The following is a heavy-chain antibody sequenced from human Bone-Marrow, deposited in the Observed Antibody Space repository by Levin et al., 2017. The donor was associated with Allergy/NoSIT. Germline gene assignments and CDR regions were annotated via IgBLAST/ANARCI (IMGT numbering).Heavy chain of an antibody. Sequence: GGSLRLSCAASGFTVDDYAMYWVRQAPGKGLEWVSGFRWNSGDIGYADSVKGRFTISRDNAKNSLYLQMNSLRPEDTALYYCAKDMKSYDLYYYFDYWGQGTLVTVSS. D-gene: IGHD5-12*01. CDR2: FRWNSGDI. J-gene: IGHJ4*02. V-gene: IGHV3-9*01. CDR1: GFTVDDYA. CDR3: AKDMKSYDLYYYFDY.